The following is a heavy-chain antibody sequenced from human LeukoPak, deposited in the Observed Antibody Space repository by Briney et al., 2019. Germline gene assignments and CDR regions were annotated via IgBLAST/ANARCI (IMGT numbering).Heavy chain of an antibody. V-gene: IGHV3-7*01. Sequence: GGSLRLSCAASGFTFSNFWMSWVRQAPGKELEWVANIRQDGNEKYYLDSVKGRFTISRDNAKNSLYLQMNSLRAEDTAVYYCARATAMGNFDYWGQGTLVTVSS. J-gene: IGHJ4*02. CDR3: ARATAMGNFDY. CDR1: GFTFSNFW. D-gene: IGHD5-18*01. CDR2: IRQDGNEK.